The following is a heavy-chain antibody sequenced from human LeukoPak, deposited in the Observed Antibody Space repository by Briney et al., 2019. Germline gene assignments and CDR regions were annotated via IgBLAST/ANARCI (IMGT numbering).Heavy chain of an antibody. Sequence: GASVKVSCKASGYTFISYGIIWVRQAPGQGLEWMGWISANNVNTNYAQKLQGRVTMATDTSTSTAYMELRGLRSDDTAVFYCARSGIAVAGTFDYWGQGTLVTVSS. CDR1: GYTFISYG. CDR2: ISANNVNT. CDR3: ARSGIAVAGTFDY. V-gene: IGHV1-18*01. J-gene: IGHJ4*02. D-gene: IGHD6-19*01.